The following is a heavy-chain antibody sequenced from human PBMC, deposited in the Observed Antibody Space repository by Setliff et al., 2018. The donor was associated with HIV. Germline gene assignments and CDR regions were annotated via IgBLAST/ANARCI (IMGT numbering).Heavy chain of an antibody. CDR1: GFTFSNAW. D-gene: IGHD3-22*01. Sequence: GGSLRLSCAASGFTFSNAWMSWVRQAPGKGLEWVGRIKSKTDGGTTDYAAPVTGRFTISRDDSKNTLYLQMNSLKTEDTAVYYCTTVNYYDSSGFYFDYWGQGTLVTVSS. J-gene: IGHJ4*02. CDR3: TTVNYYDSSGFYFDY. V-gene: IGHV3-15*01. CDR2: IKSKTDGGTT.